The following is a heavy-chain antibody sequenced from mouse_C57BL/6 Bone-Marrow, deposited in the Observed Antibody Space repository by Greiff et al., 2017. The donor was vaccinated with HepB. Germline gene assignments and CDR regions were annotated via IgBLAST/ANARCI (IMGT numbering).Heavy chain of an antibody. J-gene: IGHJ4*01. CDR2: ISYDGSN. V-gene: IGHV3-6*01. D-gene: IGHD1-1*01. Sequence: EVKLVESGPGLVKPSQSLSLTCSVTGYSITSGYYWNWIRQFPGNKLEWMGYISYDGSNNYNPSLKNRISITRDTSKNQFFLKLNSVTTEDTATYYCARGRFIYYYGEYAMDYWGQGTSVTVSS. CDR3: ARGRFIYYYGEYAMDY. CDR1: GYSITSGYY.